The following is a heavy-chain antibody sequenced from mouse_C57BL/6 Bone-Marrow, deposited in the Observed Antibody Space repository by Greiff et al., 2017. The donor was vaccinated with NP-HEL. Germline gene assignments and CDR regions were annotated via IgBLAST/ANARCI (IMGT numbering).Heavy chain of an antibody. J-gene: IGHJ4*01. D-gene: IGHD4-1*01. CDR1: GYTFTSYW. CDR3: ARNWVYYYAMDY. V-gene: IGHV1-69*01. Sequence: QVHVKQPGAELVMPGASVKLSCKASGYTFTSYWMHWVKQRPGQGLEWIGEIDPSDSYTNYHQKFKGKSTLTVDKSSCTAYMQLSSLTSEDSAVYYCARNWVYYYAMDYWGQGTSVTVSS. CDR2: IDPSDSYT.